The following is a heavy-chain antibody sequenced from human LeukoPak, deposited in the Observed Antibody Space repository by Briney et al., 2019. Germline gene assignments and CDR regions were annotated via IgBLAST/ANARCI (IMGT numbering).Heavy chain of an antibody. J-gene: IGHJ4*02. CDR2: TSSDLNVK. CDR1: GFIFSSYW. Sequence: GGSLRLSCAASGFIFSSYWMHWVRQAPGKGLEWVAVTSSDLNVKLYADSVKGQFTISRDNSRSTLYLQMNSLRPEDTAIYYRAREGYYGSGSPPSLYFDYWGQGTLVTVSS. V-gene: IGHV3-30*03. CDR3: AREGYYGSGSPPSLYFDY. D-gene: IGHD3-10*01.